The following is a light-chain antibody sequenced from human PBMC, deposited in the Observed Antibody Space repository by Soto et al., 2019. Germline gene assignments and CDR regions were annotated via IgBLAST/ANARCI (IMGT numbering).Light chain of an antibody. Sequence: DIQMTQSPSTLSASVGDRVTITCRASQSISSWLAWFQQKPGKAPKPLMYDASSLESGVPSRFSGSGSGTEFTLTISSLQPDDFATYYCQQYGTYLWTFGQGTKVDI. CDR1: QSISSW. CDR3: QQYGTYLWT. J-gene: IGKJ1*01. V-gene: IGKV1-5*01. CDR2: DAS.